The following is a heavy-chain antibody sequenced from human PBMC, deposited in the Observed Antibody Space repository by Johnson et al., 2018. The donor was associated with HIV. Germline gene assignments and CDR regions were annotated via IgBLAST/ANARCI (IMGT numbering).Heavy chain of an antibody. CDR1: GFTFDDYD. CDR2: INWNGGST. V-gene: IGHV3-20*04. Sequence: VQLVESGGNVVRPGGSLRLSCAASGFTFDDYDMSWVRQAPGKGLEWVSGINWNGGSTGYADSVKGRFTISRDTAKNSLYLQMNSLRAEDTALYYCARGKLPDALRWGDAFEIWGQGTMVTVSS. D-gene: IGHD2-2*01. CDR3: ARGKLPDALRWGDAFEI. J-gene: IGHJ3*02.